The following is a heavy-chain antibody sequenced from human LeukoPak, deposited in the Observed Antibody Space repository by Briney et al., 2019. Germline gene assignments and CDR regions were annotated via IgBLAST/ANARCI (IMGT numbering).Heavy chain of an antibody. J-gene: IGHJ4*02. CDR1: GDSISSNEW. D-gene: IGHD6-19*01. V-gene: IGHV4-4*02. CDR2: VFHSGST. CDR3: ARDLAVAGTNYFDF. Sequence: SVTLSLTCSVSGDSISSNEWWSWVRQPPGKGLEWIGEVFHSGSTIYNPSLKSRVTISIDKSKNQFSLEVTSVTAADTAIYYCARDLAVAGTNYFDFWGQGVLVTVSS.